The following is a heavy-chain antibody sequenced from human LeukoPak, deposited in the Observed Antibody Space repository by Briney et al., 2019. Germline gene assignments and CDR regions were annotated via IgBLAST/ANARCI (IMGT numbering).Heavy chain of an antibody. CDR1: GFTFSNYA. CDR2: ISGSGSNT. D-gene: IGHD6-13*01. CDR3: ARVRSSSWYDY. J-gene: IGHJ4*02. Sequence: GGSLRLSCAASGFTFSNYAMTWVRQAPGKGLEWVSVISGSGSNTDYADSVKGRFTISRDNAKNTLYLQMNSLRVEDTAVYYCARVRSSSWYDYWGQGALVTVSS. V-gene: IGHV3-23*01.